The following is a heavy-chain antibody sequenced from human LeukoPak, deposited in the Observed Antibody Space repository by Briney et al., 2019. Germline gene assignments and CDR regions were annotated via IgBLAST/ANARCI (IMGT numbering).Heavy chain of an antibody. D-gene: IGHD4-17*01. J-gene: IGHJ3*02. CDR2: IYHSGST. CDR1: GGSISSSNW. V-gene: IGHV4-4*02. Sequence: SETLSLTCAVSGGSISSSNWWSWVRQPPGKGLEWIGEIYHSGSTNYNPSLKSRVTISADKSKNQFSLKLSSVTAADTAVYYCASLLFGDYDAFDIWGQGTMVTVSS. CDR3: ASLLFGDYDAFDI.